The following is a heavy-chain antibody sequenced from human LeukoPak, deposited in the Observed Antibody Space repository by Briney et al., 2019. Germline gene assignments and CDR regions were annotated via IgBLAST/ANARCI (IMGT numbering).Heavy chain of an antibody. CDR1: GFPFSSYW. V-gene: IGHV3-74*01. Sequence: GGSLRLSCAASGFPFSSYWMHWVRQVPGKGLLWVSRINSDGSATIFADSVRGRFTISRDNAKNTLYLQMSGLRVEDTAVYHCASDSPYYGMDVWGQGTTVTVSS. J-gene: IGHJ6*02. CDR3: ASDSPYYGMDV. CDR2: INSDGSAT.